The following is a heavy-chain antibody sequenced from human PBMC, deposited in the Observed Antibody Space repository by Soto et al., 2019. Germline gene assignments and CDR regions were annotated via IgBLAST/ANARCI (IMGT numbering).Heavy chain of an antibody. CDR1: GGTFSSYA. CDR3: ARESKYYYDSSGYYLFDY. J-gene: IGHJ4*02. CDR2: IIPIFGTA. Sequence: GASVTVSCKASGGTFSSYAISWVRQAPGQGLEWMGGIIPIFGTANYAQKFQGRVTITADESTSTAYMELSSLRSEDTAVYYCARESKYYYDSSGYYLFDYWGQGTLVTVSS. D-gene: IGHD3-22*01. V-gene: IGHV1-69*13.